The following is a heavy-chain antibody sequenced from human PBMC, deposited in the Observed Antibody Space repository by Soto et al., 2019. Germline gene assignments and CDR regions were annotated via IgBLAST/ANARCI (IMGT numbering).Heavy chain of an antibody. J-gene: IGHJ6*02. V-gene: IGHV3-74*01. CDR1: GFTFSSYW. CDR2: INSDGSST. Sequence: GGSLRLSCAASGFTFSSYWMHWVRQAPGKGLVWVSRINSDGSSTSYADSVKGRFTISRDNAKNTLYLQMNSLRAEDTAVYYCARSVQQLVYYYYGMDVWGQGTTVTVSS. D-gene: IGHD6-13*01. CDR3: ARSVQQLVYYYYGMDV.